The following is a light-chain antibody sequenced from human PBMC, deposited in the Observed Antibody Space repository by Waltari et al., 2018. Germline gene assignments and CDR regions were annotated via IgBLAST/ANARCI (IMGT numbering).Light chain of an antibody. CDR2: DVS. Sequence: QSALPQPASVSGSPGQSITISCTGSSSDIGGCNYVSWYQQHPGKAPKLIIYDVSKRPSGVSNRFSGSKSGNTASLTISGLQAEDEADYYCCSYAGSSTYVFGPGTKVTVL. CDR1: SSDIGGCNY. CDR3: CSYAGSSTYV. J-gene: IGLJ1*01. V-gene: IGLV2-23*02.